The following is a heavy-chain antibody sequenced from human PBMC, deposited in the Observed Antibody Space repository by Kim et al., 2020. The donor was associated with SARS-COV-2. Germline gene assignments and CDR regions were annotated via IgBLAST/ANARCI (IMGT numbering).Heavy chain of an antibody. J-gene: IGHJ4*02. D-gene: IGHD2-15*01. CDR2: IYYSGST. Sequence: SETLSLTCTVSGGSISSGGYYWSWIRQHPGKGLEWIGYIYYSGSTYYNPSLKSRVTISVDTSKNQFSLKLSSVTAADTAVYYCARDVAPYCSGGSCALGGFDYWGQGTLVTVSS. CDR3: ARDVAPYCSGGSCALGGFDY. V-gene: IGHV4-31*03. CDR1: GGSISSGGYY.